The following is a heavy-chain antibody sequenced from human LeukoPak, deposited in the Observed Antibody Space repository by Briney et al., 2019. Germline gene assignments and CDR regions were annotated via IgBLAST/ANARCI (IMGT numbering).Heavy chain of an antibody. D-gene: IGHD3-10*01. CDR2: INAGNGNT. CDR3: AREWGPGSSWYFDF. J-gene: IGHJ4*02. V-gene: IGHV1-3*01. CDR1: GYTFTSYA. Sequence: ASVKVSCKASGYTFTSYAMHWVRQAPGQRLEWMGWINAGNGNTKYLQKFQGRVTITRDTSASTAYMELSSLRSEDTAVYYCAREWGPGSSWYFDFWGQGTLVTVSS.